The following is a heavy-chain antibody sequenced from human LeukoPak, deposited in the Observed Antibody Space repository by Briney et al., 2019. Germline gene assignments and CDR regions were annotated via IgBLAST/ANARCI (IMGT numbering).Heavy chain of an antibody. D-gene: IGHD6-6*01. CDR2: INSDGSEG. J-gene: IGHJ3*01. CDR3: ARSSYSSSSSV. V-gene: IGHV3-7*03. CDR1: GFTFSGFW. Sequence: GGSLRLSCAVSGFTFSGFWMSSSRQAPGKGLEWVASINSDGSEGHYADVVKGRFTISRDNAKNSLYLQMNSLRAEDTAVYSCARSSYSSSSSVWGQGTMVTVSS.